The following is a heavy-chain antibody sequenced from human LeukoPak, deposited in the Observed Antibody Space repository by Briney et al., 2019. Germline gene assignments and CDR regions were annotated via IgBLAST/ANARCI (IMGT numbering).Heavy chain of an antibody. CDR2: INPHSGGT. D-gene: IGHD3-22*01. CDR3: AKDGGGTTTIVVGDFDY. V-gene: IGHV1-2*02. J-gene: IGHJ4*02. Sequence: ASVKVSCKASGYTFTDYYMHWVRQAPGQGLEWMGWINPHSGGTDHAQKFQGRVTMTRDTSISTAYMELSRLRPDDTAVYYCAKDGGGTTTIVVGDFDYWGQGTLVTVSS. CDR1: GYTFTDYY.